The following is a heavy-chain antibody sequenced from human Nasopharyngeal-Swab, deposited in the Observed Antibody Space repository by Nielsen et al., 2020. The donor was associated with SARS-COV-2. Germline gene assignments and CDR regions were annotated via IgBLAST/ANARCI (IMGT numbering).Heavy chain of an antibody. V-gene: IGHV3-21*01. Sequence: GGSLSLSCAASGLSFSIYTMNWVRHAPGKWLEWLSSISSDSCAKYHADSEKGRFTISRDNAKNSLYLEMNRLRAEDTAVYYCLRGDRRDYWGPGTLVSVSS. J-gene: IGHJ4*02. CDR2: ISSDSCAK. D-gene: IGHD3-22*01. CDR3: LRGDRRDY. CDR1: GLSFSIYT.